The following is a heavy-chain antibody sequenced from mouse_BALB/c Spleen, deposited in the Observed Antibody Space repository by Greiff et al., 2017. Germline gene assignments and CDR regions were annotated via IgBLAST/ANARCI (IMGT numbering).Heavy chain of an antibody. Sequence: EVKLMESGGGLVQPGGSRKLSCAASGFTFSSFGMHWVRQAPEQGLEWVAYISSGSSTIYYADTVKGRFTISRDNPKNTLFLHMTSLRAEDTAMYYCARGSSWFAYWGQGTLVTVSA. CDR3: ARGSSWFAY. CDR1: GFTFSSFG. CDR2: ISSGSSTI. J-gene: IGHJ3*01. V-gene: IGHV5-17*02.